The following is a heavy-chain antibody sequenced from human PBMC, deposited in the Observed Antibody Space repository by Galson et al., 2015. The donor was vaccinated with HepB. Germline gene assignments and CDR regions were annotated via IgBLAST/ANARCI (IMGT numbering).Heavy chain of an antibody. V-gene: IGHV1-3*01. D-gene: IGHD6-6*01. CDR2: INAYNGNT. CDR3: ARGGGYTSSSSIDY. J-gene: IGHJ4*02. Sequence: SVKVSCKASGYTFTSYAMHWVRQAPGQRLEWMGWINAYNGNTKYSRKFQGRVTITRDTSASTAYMELSALRSEDTAVYYCARGGGYTSSSSIDYWGQGTLVTVSS. CDR1: GYTFTSYA.